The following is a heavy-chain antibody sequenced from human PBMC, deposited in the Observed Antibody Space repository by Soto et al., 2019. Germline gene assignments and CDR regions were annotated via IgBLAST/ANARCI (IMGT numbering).Heavy chain of an antibody. V-gene: IGHV1-8*01. J-gene: IGHJ5*02. Sequence: QVQLVQSGAEVKKPGASVKVSCKASGYTFTSYDINWVRQATGQGLEWMGWMNPNSGNTGYAQKYHGRVTMTRNTSISTAYMELSSLRSEDTAVYYCARTPPMDGGNSWFDPWGQGTLVTVSS. CDR2: MNPNSGNT. CDR1: GYTFTSYD. CDR3: ARTPPMDGGNSWFDP.